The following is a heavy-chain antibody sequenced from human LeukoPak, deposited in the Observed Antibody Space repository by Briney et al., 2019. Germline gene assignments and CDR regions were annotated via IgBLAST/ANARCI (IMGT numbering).Heavy chain of an antibody. Sequence: SETLSLTCTVSGGSISSYYWSWIRQPPGKGLEWIGYIYYSGSTNDNTSLKSRVTISVDTSKSQFSLKLSSVTAADTAVYYCARKVGAVTGFDPWARETLVTVSS. CDR1: GGSISSYY. CDR3: ARKVGAVTGFDP. CDR2: IYYSGST. V-gene: IGHV4-59*01. D-gene: IGHD1-26*01. J-gene: IGHJ5*02.